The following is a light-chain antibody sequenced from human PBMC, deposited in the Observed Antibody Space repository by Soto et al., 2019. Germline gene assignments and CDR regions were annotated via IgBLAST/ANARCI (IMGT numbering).Light chain of an antibody. Sequence: DVVMTQSPLSLPVTLGQPASISCRSSQSLVYSNGNTYLHWFQQRPGQSPRRLIYKVFNRVSGVRDRFSGSGSGTDFTLRISRVAADYGAVYACRQVTYWHPTCGQGTKVEIK. CDR2: KVF. V-gene: IGKV2-30*01. J-gene: IGKJ1*01. CDR3: RQVTYWHPT. CDR1: QSLVYSNGNTY.